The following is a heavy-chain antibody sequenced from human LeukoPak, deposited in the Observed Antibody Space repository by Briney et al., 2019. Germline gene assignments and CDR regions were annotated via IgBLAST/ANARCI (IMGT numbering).Heavy chain of an antibody. CDR2: ISSSSSYI. J-gene: IGHJ4*02. V-gene: IGHV3-21*01. Sequence: GGSLRLSCAASGFTFSSYSMNWARQAPGKGLEWVSSISSSSSYIYYADSVKGRFTISRDNAKNSLYLQMNSLRAEDTAVYYCARDPDYYGSGSYYVDYWGQGTLVTVSS. CDR1: GFTFSSYS. D-gene: IGHD3-10*01. CDR3: ARDPDYYGSGSYYVDY.